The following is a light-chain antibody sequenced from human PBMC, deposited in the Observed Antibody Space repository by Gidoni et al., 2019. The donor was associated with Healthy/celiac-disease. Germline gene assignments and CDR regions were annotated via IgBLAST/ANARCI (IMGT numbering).Light chain of an antibody. CDR2: SNN. J-gene: IGLJ2*01. CDR3: AAWDDSLNGLVV. Sequence: QSVLTQPPSVSGTPAQTVTISCSVSSSNIDSNTVHWYQQLPGTAPNLLIYSNNQRPPGVPDRFSGSKSGTSASLAISRLQSEDEADYYCAAWDDSLNGLVVFGGGTKLTVL. V-gene: IGLV1-44*01. CDR1: SSNIDSNT.